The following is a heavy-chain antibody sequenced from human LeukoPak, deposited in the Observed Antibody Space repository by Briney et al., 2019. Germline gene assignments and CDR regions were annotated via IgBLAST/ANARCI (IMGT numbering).Heavy chain of an antibody. D-gene: IGHD2-2*01. CDR2: ISSNSASR. CDR1: GFTSAAYA. J-gene: IGHJ3*02. V-gene: IGHV3-9*02. Sequence: GGSLRLPCAVSGFTSAAYAIHWVRHVPGNGLEWVSGISSNSASRGYADSVKGRFTISRANAKHSLYLEMNSLRAEDTALSYCAKDIWHRSSTRCYDFRCPFSTLSHAFDIWGQGTMVTVPS. CDR3: AKDIWHRSSTRCYDFRCPFSTLSHAFDI.